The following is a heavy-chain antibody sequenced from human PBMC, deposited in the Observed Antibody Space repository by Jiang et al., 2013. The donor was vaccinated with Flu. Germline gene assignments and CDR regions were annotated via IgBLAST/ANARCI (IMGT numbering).Heavy chain of an antibody. J-gene: IGHJ5*02. Sequence: GPGLVKPSETLSLTCTVSGGSISSYYWSWIRQPPGKGLEWIGYIYYSGSTNYNPSLKSRVTISVDTSKNQFSLKLSSVTAADTAVYYCARVGSPQANNWFDPWGQGTLVTVSS. CDR1: GGSISSYY. D-gene: IGHD2-15*01. CDR2: IYYSGST. V-gene: IGHV4-59*01. CDR3: ARVGSPQANNWFDP.